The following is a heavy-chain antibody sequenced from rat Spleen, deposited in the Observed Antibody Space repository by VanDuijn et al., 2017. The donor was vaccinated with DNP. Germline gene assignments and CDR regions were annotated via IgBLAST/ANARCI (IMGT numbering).Heavy chain of an antibody. V-gene: IGHV5-20*01. CDR3: ATSESAGFVY. D-gene: IGHD3-7*01. CDR2: ISYDGSST. J-gene: IGHJ3*01. Sequence: EVLLVESDGGLVQPGRSLKLSCAASGFTFSDYYMAWVRQAPTKGLEWVASISYDGSSTYHRDSVKGRFTISRDNAKSTLYLQMDSLRSEDTATYYCATSESAGFVYWGQGTLVTVSS. CDR1: GFTFSDYY.